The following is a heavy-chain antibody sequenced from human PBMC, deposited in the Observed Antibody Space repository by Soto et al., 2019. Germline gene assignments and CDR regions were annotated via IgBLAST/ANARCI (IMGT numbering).Heavy chain of an antibody. CDR1: GGSISSSSYY. V-gene: IGHV4-39*01. J-gene: IGHJ5*02. D-gene: IGHD3-22*01. CDR3: ARQYSSEEWFWFDP. Sequence: QLQLQESGPGLVKPSETLSLTCTVSGGSISSSSYYWGWIRQPPGKGLEWIGSIYYSGSTYYNPSLKSRVTISVDTSKNQFSLKLSSVTAADTAVYYCARQYSSEEWFWFDPWGQGTLVTVSS. CDR2: IYYSGST.